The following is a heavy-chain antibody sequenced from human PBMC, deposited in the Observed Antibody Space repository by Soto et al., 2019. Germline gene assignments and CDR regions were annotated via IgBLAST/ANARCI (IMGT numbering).Heavy chain of an antibody. Sequence: QVYLVQSGAEVRRPGASVKVSCTAFGYILTGYSLHWVRQAPGQGLEWMGWIDPNSGATNSTERFQGRVSMTRDTSISAAYLVLSSLRSDDTAVYYCARGYGSSPNMELRFGMDVWGQGTTISVSS. V-gene: IGHV1-2*02. D-gene: IGHD5-18*01. CDR2: IDPNSGAT. J-gene: IGHJ6*02. CDR1: GYILTGYS. CDR3: ARGYGSSPNMELRFGMDV.